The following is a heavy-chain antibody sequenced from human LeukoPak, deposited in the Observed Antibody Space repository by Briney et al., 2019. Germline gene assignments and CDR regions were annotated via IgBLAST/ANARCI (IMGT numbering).Heavy chain of an antibody. CDR3: ARGFSIAARPFDY. J-gene: IGHJ4*02. CDR1: GGSFSGYY. CDR2: IYYSGST. Sequence: PSETLSLTCAVYGGSFSGYYWSWIRQPPGKGLEWIGYIYYSGSTNYNPSLKSRVTISVDTSKNQFSLKLSSVTAADTAVYYCARGFSIAARPFDYWGQGTLVTVSS. V-gene: IGHV4-59*01. D-gene: IGHD6-6*01.